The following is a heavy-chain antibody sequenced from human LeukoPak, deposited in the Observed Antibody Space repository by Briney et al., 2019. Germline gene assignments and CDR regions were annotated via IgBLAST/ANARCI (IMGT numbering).Heavy chain of an antibody. V-gene: IGHV4-38-2*02. CDR2: IYHSGRT. CDR1: GYSISSGYY. J-gene: IGHJ6*03. D-gene: IGHD6-13*01. Sequence: SETLSLTCTVSGYSISSGYYWGWIRQPPGKGLEWIGSIYHSGRTFYNPSLKSRVTISVDTSKNQFSLELSSATAADTAVYFCARGRVSSSTWYSTYYYYFYMDVWGKGTTVTVSS. CDR3: ARGRVSSSTWYSTYYYYFYMDV.